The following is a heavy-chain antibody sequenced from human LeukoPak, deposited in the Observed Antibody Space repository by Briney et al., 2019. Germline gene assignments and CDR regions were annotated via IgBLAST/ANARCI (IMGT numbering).Heavy chain of an antibody. J-gene: IGHJ3*01. D-gene: IGHD3-22*01. CDR3: ARDHHRRLYDSQARDTFDV. Sequence: GGSLRLSCAASGFIFSSYSMNWVRQAPGKGLEWVSYISSSSSPIYYADSVKGRFTISRDNAKNSLYLQMNSLRAEDTAVYYCARDHHRRLYDSQARDTFDVWGQGTVVTVSS. CDR1: GFIFSSYS. CDR2: ISSSSSPI. V-gene: IGHV3-48*01.